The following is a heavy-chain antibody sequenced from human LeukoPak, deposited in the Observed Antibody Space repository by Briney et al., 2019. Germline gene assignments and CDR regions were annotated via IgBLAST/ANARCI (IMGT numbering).Heavy chain of an antibody. J-gene: IGHJ3*02. CDR2: IYYSGST. CDR1: GGSISSYY. D-gene: IGHD6-19*01. CDR3: ARQSGYSSGWSAFDI. Sequence: PSETLSLTCTVSGGSISSYYWSWIRQPPGKGLEWIGYIYYSGSTNYNPSLKSRVTISVDTSKNQFSLKLSSVTAADTAVYYCARQSGYSSGWSAFDIWGQGTMVTVSS. V-gene: IGHV4-59*08.